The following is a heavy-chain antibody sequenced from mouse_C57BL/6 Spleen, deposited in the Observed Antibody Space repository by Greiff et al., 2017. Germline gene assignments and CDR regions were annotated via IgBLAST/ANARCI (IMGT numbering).Heavy chain of an antibody. D-gene: IGHD2-5*01. CDR2: LYPGRGSI. CDR3: ARHEALYSNYDY. J-gene: IGHJ2*01. CDR1: GYTFTEYT. Sequence: VQLQQSGAELVKPGASVKLSCKASGYTFTEYTIHWVKQRSGQGLERIGWLYPGRGSIKSTEKFKDKATLTAAESSSTVYMERSRLTSENAAVYFCARHEALYSNYDYWGQGTTLTVAS. V-gene: IGHV1-62-2*01.